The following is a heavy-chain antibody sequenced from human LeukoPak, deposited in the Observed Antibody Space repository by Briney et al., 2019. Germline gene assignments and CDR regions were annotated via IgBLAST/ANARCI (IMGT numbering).Heavy chain of an antibody. CDR1: GGTFSSYA. J-gene: IGHJ3*02. D-gene: IGHD3-22*01. Sequence: GASVKVSCKASGGTFSSYAISWVRQAHGQGLEWMGRIIPIFGTANYAQKFQGRVTITTDESTSTAYMELSSLRSEDTAVYYCAETYYYDSSDTEGAFDIWGQGTMVTVSS. V-gene: IGHV1-69*05. CDR3: AETYYYDSSDTEGAFDI. CDR2: IIPIFGTA.